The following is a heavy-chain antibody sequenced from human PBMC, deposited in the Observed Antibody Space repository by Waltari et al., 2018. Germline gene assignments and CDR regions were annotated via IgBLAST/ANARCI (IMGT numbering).Heavy chain of an antibody. CDR3: ARGGGLPLHYDGMDV. CDR2: ISGSGDSK. Sequence: EVQLLESGGGLVKAGGPLSLSCAASGFTFSIYAMSWVRQAPGKGLEWVSGISGSGDSKYLADSVKGRFTISRDNSKSTMYLRMNIVKYEETAVYYCARGGGLPLHYDGMDVWGQGTTVTVSS. CDR1: GFTFSIYA. J-gene: IGHJ6*02. D-gene: IGHD3-16*01. V-gene: IGHV3-23*01.